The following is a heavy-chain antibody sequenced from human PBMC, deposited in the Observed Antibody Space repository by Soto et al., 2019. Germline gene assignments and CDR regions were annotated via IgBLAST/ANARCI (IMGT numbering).Heavy chain of an antibody. CDR2: FNTTGGYT. CDR3: ARGGTVAANFDY. D-gene: IGHD6-19*01. J-gene: IGHJ4*01. CDR1: GYPFTTYY. V-gene: IGHV1-46*01. Sequence: QVHLVQSGAAVKKPGASVKVSCKASGYPFTTYYMHWVRQAPGQGLELMGMFNTTGGYTNYAQQFQGRVTMTSDTSTSTVYVEMSSLRSEDTAVYYCARGGTVAANFDYWGQGTLVTVSS.